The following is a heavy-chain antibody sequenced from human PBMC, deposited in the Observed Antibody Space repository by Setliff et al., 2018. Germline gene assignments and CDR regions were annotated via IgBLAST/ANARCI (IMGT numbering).Heavy chain of an antibody. J-gene: IGHJ3*02. D-gene: IGHD3-22*01. CDR3: ARDYYDSRGSYAFDI. Sequence: SETLSLTCTVSGGSISRSSYYWGWIRQPPGKGLEWIGSIYHSGSTNYNPSLKSRVTISVDTSKNQFSLNLSSVTAADTAMYYCARDYYDSRGSYAFDIWGQGTVVTVSS. V-gene: IGHV4-39*07. CDR2: IYHSGST. CDR1: GGSISRSSYY.